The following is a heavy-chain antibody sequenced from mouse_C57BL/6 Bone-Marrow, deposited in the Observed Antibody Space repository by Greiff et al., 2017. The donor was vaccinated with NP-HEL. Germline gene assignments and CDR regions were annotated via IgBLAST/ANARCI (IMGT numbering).Heavy chain of an antibody. Sequence: EVHLVESGAELVRPGASVKLSCTASGFNIKDDYMHWVKQRPEQGLEWIGWIDPENGDTEYASKFQGKATITADTSSNTAYLQLSSLTSEDTAVYYCTNYGNYEDWYFDVWGTGTTVTVSS. V-gene: IGHV14-4*01. CDR2: IDPENGDT. D-gene: IGHD2-1*01. CDR1: GFNIKDDY. J-gene: IGHJ1*03. CDR3: TNYGNYEDWYFDV.